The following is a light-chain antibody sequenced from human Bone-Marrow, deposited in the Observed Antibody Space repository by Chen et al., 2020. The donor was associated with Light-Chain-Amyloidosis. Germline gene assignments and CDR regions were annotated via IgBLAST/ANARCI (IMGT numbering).Light chain of an antibody. J-gene: IGLJ3*02. CDR3: QVWDRSSDRPV. V-gene: IGLV3-21*02. Sequence: SYVLTQPSSVSVAPGQTATIAWGGNNIGSTSVPWYQQPPGQAPLLVVYDDSDRPSGIPERLSGSNSGNTATLTISRVEAGDEADYYCQVWDRSSDRPVFGGGTKLTVL. CDR2: DDS. CDR1: NIGSTS.